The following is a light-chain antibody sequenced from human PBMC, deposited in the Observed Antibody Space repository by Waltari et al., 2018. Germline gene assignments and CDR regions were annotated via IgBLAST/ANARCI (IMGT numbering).Light chain of an antibody. Sequence: DIQMTQSPSSLSASVGDRVTITCRASQSISSYLNWYQQKPGKAPKLLIYAASSLQSGVPSRFSGSGSGTDFTLTISSLQPEDFAVYYCQQYVRSPYTFGQGTKLEIK. V-gene: IGKV1-39*01. J-gene: IGKJ2*01. CDR1: QSISSY. CDR3: QQYVRSPYT. CDR2: AAS.